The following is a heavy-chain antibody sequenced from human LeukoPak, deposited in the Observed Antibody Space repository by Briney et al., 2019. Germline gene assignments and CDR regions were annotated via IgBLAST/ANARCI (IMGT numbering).Heavy chain of an antibody. CDR3: ARGRYSGTTYYFDY. CDR2: IKKDGSET. Sequence: GGSLRLSCAASGFALSSHWMTWVRQVPGRGQEWVANIKKDGSETYYVDSVKGRFTISRDNAKNSLYLQMNSLRAEDTAMYYCARGRYSGTTYYFDYWGQGTLVTVSS. J-gene: IGHJ4*02. V-gene: IGHV3-7*03. D-gene: IGHD5-12*01. CDR1: GFALSSHW.